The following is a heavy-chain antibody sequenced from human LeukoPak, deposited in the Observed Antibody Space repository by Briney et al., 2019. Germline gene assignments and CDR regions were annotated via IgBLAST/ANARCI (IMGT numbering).Heavy chain of an antibody. CDR2: IRYDGRNK. V-gene: IGHV3-30*02. CDR3: AKDSLRERIVGSTTRGVNDY. D-gene: IGHD1-26*01. J-gene: IGHJ4*02. CDR1: GFIFSSYG. Sequence: GGSLRLSCAASGFIFSSYGMHWVRQAPGKGLEWVAFIRYDGRNKYYADSVKGRFTIPRDNSKNTLYLQMNSLRGEDTAVYYCAKDSLRERIVGSTTRGVNDYWGQGTLVTVSP.